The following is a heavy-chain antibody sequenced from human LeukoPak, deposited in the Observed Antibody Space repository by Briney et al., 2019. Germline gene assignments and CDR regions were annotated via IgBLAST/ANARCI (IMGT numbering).Heavy chain of an antibody. CDR1: GGTFSSYA. Sequence: ASVKVSCKASGGTFSSYAISWVRQAPGQGLEWMGGIIPIFGTANYAQKFQGRVTITADESTSTAYMELSSLRSEDTAVYYCARDAGVRDAFDIWGQGTMVTVSS. J-gene: IGHJ3*02. D-gene: IGHD7-27*01. CDR3: ARDAGVRDAFDI. CDR2: IIPIFGTA. V-gene: IGHV1-69*13.